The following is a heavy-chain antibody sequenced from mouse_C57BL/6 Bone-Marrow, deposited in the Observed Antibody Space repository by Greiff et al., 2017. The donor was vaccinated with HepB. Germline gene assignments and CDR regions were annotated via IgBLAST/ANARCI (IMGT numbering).Heavy chain of an antibody. V-gene: IGHV14-3*01. CDR3: ARGVRYEYGGWFAY. J-gene: IGHJ3*01. D-gene: IGHD2-4*01. CDR2: IDPANGNT. Sequence: EVQLQQSVAELVRPGASVKLSCTASGFNIKNTYMHWVKQRPEQGLEWIGRIDPANGNTKYAPKFQGKATITADTSSNTAYLQLSSLTSEDTAISYSARGVRYEYGGWFAYWGQGTLVTVSA. CDR1: GFNIKNTY.